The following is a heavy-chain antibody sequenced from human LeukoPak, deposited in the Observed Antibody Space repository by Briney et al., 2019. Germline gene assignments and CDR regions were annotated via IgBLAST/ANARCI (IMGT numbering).Heavy chain of an antibody. Sequence: GGSLRLSCAASGFTFSRYWMSWVRQAPGKGLEWVANIKQDGSENYYVDSVKGRFTIFRDDAKNSLYLQMNSLRAEDTAVYFCARDRGSSGWNFDPWGRGTLVTVSS. V-gene: IGHV3-7*01. CDR1: GFTFSRYW. CDR3: ARDRGSSGWNFDP. CDR2: IKQDGSEN. D-gene: IGHD6-19*01. J-gene: IGHJ5*02.